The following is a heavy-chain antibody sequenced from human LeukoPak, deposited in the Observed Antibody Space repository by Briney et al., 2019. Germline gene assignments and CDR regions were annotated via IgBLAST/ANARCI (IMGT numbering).Heavy chain of an antibody. CDR3: ARHVSERGWFGANWFDP. D-gene: IGHD3-10*01. CDR2: IYYSGTP. CDR1: GGSISSYY. J-gene: IGHJ5*02. Sequence: SETLSLTCTVSGGSISSYYWNWIRQPPGKGLEWIGYIYYSGTPNYNPSLKSRVTISVDTSKNQFSLRLSSVTAADTAVYYCARHVSERGWFGANWFDPWGQGTLVTVSS. V-gene: IGHV4-59*08.